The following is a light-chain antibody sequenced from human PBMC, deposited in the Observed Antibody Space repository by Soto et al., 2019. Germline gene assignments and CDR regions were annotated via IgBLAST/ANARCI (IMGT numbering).Light chain of an antibody. CDR1: SSDVGSYNL. J-gene: IGLJ3*02. Sequence: QSALTQPASVSGSPGQSITISCTGNSSDVGSYNLVSWYQQHPGKAPKLMIYEGSKRPSGVSNRFSGSKSGNTASLTISGLQAEDEADYYCCSYAGSSPWVFGGGTQLTVL. V-gene: IGLV2-23*01. CDR2: EGS. CDR3: CSYAGSSPWV.